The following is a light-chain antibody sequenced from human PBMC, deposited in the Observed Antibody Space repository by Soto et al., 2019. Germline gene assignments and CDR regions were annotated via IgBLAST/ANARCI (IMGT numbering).Light chain of an antibody. V-gene: IGKV1-5*01. CDR2: DAS. Sequence: DIPMTQSPSTLPASVGDRLTITCRASQSISNWLAWYQQKPGKAPKLLIDDASRLESGVPSRFGGSGSGTEFTLTISSLQPDDFATYYCQQYNSFPWTFGQGSMVEI. CDR1: QSISNW. J-gene: IGKJ1*01. CDR3: QQYNSFPWT.